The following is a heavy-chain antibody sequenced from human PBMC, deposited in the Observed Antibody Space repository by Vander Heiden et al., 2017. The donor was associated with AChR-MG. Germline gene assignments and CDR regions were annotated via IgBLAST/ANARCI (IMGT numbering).Heavy chain of an antibody. J-gene: IGHJ4*02. Sequence: HAQLVQSWAAVKKPGSSVNVSCKASGGPFSSYASSWVRQAPGQGVEWRGVIIPMSGTANYPQKFQGRVTMTADESTSTAQMELGSVRSEHTAVYYCATSRRDAWYYFDYWGQGTLVTVSS. CDR3: ATSRRDAWYYFDY. D-gene: IGHD3-16*01. V-gene: IGHV1-69*01. CDR2: IIPMSGTA. CDR1: GGPFSSYA.